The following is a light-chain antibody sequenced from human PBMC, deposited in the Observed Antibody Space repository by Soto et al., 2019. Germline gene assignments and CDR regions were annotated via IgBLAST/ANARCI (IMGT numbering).Light chain of an antibody. Sequence: EIVFTQSPATVSLSPGERASLSCRASQTVSSSLAWYQQKPGQAPRFPIYEASNRATGIPARFSGSGSGADFTLTISRLEPEDFAVYYCQQYGSSPITFGQGTRLEIK. CDR1: QTVSSS. CDR2: EAS. CDR3: QQYGSSPIT. V-gene: IGKV3-20*01. J-gene: IGKJ5*01.